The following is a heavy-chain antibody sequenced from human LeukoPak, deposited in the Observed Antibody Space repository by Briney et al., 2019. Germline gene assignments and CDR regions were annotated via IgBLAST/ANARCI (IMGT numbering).Heavy chain of an antibody. Sequence: GGSLRLSCAASGFTFSSYAMSWVRQAPGKGLEWVSAISGSGGSTYYADSVKGRFTISRDNSKNTLYLQMNSLRAEDTAVYYCAKDFFVSGYSYGSGGVDYWGQGTLVTVSS. V-gene: IGHV3-23*01. CDR2: ISGSGGST. J-gene: IGHJ4*02. CDR1: GFTFSSYA. D-gene: IGHD5-18*01. CDR3: AKDFFVSGYSYGSGGVDY.